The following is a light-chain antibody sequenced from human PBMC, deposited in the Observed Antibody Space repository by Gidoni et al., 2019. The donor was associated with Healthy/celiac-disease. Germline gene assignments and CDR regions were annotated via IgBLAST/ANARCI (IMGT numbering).Light chain of an antibody. CDR3: QQSYSTPLT. CDR1: QSIISY. V-gene: IGKV1-39*01. CDR2: AAS. J-gene: IGKJ4*01. Sequence: DIQLTHSPSSLSASVGDRVTITCRASQSIISYLNWYQQKPGNAPKLLIYAASSFQSGVPSRFSGSGSGTEFTLTISSLQPEDFATYYCQQSYSTPLTFGGGTKVEIK.